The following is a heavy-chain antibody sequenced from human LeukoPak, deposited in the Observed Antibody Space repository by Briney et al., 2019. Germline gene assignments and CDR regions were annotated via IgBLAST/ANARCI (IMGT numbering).Heavy chain of an antibody. CDR3: AREGGFCFGETCRYFDY. D-gene: IGHD2-15*01. CDR1: LGSHW. Sequence: GGSLRLSCVGALGSHWMGWVRQAPGKGLEWVASINSNSYIYYADSVKGRFTISRDNAKNSLYLQMNSLGAEDTAVYYCAREGGFCFGETCRYFDYWGQGTLVTVSS. CDR2: INSNSYI. J-gene: IGHJ4*02. V-gene: IGHV3-21*01.